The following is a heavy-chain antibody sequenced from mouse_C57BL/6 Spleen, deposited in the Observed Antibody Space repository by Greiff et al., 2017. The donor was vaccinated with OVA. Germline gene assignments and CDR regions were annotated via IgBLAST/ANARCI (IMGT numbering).Heavy chain of an antibody. V-gene: IGHV1-26*01. J-gene: IGHJ2*01. Sequence: VQLQQSGPELVKPGASVKISCKASGYTFTDYYMNWVKQSHGKSLEWIGDINPKNGGTSYNQKIKGKDTLTVDKSSNTAYMELRMLTSEDSAVYYCARERYGSSSSYIDYWGQGTTLTVSS. CDR2: INPKNGGT. CDR1: GYTFTDYY. CDR3: ARERYGSSSSYIDY. D-gene: IGHD1-1*01.